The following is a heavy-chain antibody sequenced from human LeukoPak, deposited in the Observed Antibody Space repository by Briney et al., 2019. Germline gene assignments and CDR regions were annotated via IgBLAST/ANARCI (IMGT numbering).Heavy chain of an antibody. Sequence: ASVKVSCKASGYTFTGYYMHWVRQAPGQGLEWMGRINPNSGGTNYAQKFQGRVTMTRDTSISTAYMELSRLRSDDTAVYYCARGLRGEGHYYDSSGYFDYWGQGTLVTVSS. CDR1: GYTFTGYY. CDR2: INPNSGGT. CDR3: ARGLRGEGHYYDSSGYFDY. D-gene: IGHD3-22*01. V-gene: IGHV1-2*06. J-gene: IGHJ4*02.